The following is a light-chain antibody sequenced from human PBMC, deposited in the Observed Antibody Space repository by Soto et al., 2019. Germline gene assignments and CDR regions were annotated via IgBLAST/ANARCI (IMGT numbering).Light chain of an antibody. CDR2: GAS. Sequence: EIVLTQSPGTLSLSPGERATLSCRASQSVSSSYLAWYQQKPGQAPRLLIYGASSRATGIPDRFSGSGSGTDFTRTISRLEPEDFAVYYCQQYVSSPYTLGQGTKLEIK. CDR1: QSVSSSY. CDR3: QQYVSSPYT. J-gene: IGKJ2*01. V-gene: IGKV3-20*01.